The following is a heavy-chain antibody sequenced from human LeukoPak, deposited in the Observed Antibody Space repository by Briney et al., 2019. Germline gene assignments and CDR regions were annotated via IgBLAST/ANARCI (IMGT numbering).Heavy chain of an antibody. CDR3: ARDDGTTSCPFDY. D-gene: IGHD2-2*01. V-gene: IGHV3-33*01. J-gene: IGHJ4*02. CDR1: GFTFSSYG. Sequence: PGGSLRLSCGASGFTFSSYGMHWVRQAPGKGLEWVAVIWNDGSVKYYADSVKGRFTTSRDNSKNTLYLQMNSLRAEDTAVYYCARDDGTTSCPFDYWGQGTLVTVSS. CDR2: IWNDGSVK.